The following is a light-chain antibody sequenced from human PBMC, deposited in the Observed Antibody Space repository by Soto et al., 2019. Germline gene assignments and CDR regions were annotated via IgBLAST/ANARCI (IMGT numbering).Light chain of an antibody. CDR1: QSVSSSY. CDR2: GAS. CDR3: QQYGSSLLT. J-gene: IGKJ4*01. Sequence: EIVLTHAAGTLSLYPGERATLSCRASQSVSSSYLAWYQQKPGQAPRLLIYGASSRATGIPDRFSGSGSGTDFTLTISRLEPEDFAVYYCQQYGSSLLTFGGGTKV. V-gene: IGKV3-20*01.